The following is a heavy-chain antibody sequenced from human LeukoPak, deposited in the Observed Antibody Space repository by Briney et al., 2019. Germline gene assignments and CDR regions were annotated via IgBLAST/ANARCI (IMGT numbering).Heavy chain of an antibody. CDR1: GYTFSSYG. CDR3: ARSTMVRSHWFDP. D-gene: IGHD3-10*01. V-gene: IGHV3-33*01. J-gene: IGHJ5*02. CDR2: IWYDGSNK. Sequence: GRSLRLSCAASGYTFSSYGMHWVRQAPGKGLEWVAVIWYDGSNKYYADSVKGRFTISRDNSKNTLYLQMNSLRAEDTAVYYCARSTMVRSHWFDPWGQGTLVTVSS.